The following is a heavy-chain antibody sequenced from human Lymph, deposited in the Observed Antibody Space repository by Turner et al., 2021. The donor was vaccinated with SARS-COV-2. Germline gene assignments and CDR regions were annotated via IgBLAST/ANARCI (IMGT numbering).Heavy chain of an antibody. Sequence: EVQLVETGGGLIQPGGSLRLSCAASGIIVSRNYMNWVRQAPGKGLEWVSVIYSGGTTYYADAVNGRFTISRDNSKNTLYLQMNSLRVEDTAVYYCARDLGTYGMDVWGQGTTVTVSS. V-gene: IGHV3-53*02. CDR3: ARDLGTYGMDV. D-gene: IGHD6-13*01. CDR2: IYSGGTT. CDR1: GIIVSRNY. J-gene: IGHJ6*02.